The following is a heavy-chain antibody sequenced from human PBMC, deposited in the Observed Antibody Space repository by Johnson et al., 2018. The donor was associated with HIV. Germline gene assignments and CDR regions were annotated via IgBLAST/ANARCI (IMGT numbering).Heavy chain of an antibody. CDR1: GFTFSSYT. V-gene: IGHV3-30*19. D-gene: IGHD3-10*01. CDR2: MSHDGSNE. J-gene: IGHJ3*02. CDR3: ALEAVRSTDAFDI. Sequence: QVQLVESGGGVVQPGRSLRLSCAASGFTFSSYTMHWVRQAPGKGLEWVAVMSHDGSNEYYADSVKGRFTISRDNSKNTVYLQTNSLRVEDTAVYYCALEAVRSTDAFDIWGQGTMVTVSS.